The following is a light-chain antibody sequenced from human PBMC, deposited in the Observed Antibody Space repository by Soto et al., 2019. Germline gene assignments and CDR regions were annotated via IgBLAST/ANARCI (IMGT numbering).Light chain of an antibody. J-gene: IGKJ4*01. CDR2: DAS. Sequence: DIQMTQSPSSLSASVGDRVTITCQASQDISNYLNWYQQKPGKAPKHMIYDASKLETEVPSRFSGSGSGTDFTFTISSLQPEDIATYYCQQYDNLPLPFGGGTKVDLK. CDR1: QDISNY. CDR3: QQYDNLPLP. V-gene: IGKV1-33*01.